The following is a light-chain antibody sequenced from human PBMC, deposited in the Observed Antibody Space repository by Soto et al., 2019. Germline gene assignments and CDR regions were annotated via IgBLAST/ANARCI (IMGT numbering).Light chain of an antibody. V-gene: IGKV3-15*01. Sequence: ETVMTQSPATLSVSPGDRVTLSCRASQSIGTNLLWFQQSPGQPPRLLISGASDRVAGVPDRFSGSGSGTDFTLTISSLQPEDFATYYCQQSYSTPRTFDQGTKVEIK. CDR1: QSIGTN. CDR3: QQSYSTPRT. J-gene: IGKJ1*01. CDR2: GAS.